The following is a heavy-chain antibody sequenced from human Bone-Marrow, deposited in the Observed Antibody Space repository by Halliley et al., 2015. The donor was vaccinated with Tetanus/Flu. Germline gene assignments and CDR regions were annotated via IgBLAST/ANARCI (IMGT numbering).Heavy chain of an antibody. D-gene: IGHD4-17*01. J-gene: IGHJ4*02. CDR2: IYYSGSP. CDR3: ARSRDLGMTTVTLFDF. V-gene: IGHV4-59*01. Sequence: GSIYYSGSPKSNPPLKSRVPMSPDPSKNQFSLKLTSVTAADTAVYFCARSRDLGMTTVTLFDFWGQGTLVTVSS.